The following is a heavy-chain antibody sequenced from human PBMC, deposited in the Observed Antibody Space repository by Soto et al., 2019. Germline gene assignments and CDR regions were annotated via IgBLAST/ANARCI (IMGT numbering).Heavy chain of an antibody. CDR2: INPSGGST. CDR3: ARVPSELGHLAFLDY. J-gene: IGHJ4*02. Sequence: QVQLVQSGAEVKKPGASVKVSCRASGYTFTSYYMHWVRQAPGQGLEWMGIINPSGGSTSYAQKFQGRVTMTRDTSTSTVYMELSSLRSEDTAVYYCARVPSELGHLAFLDYWGQGTLVTVSS. V-gene: IGHV1-46*01. CDR1: GYTFTSYY. D-gene: IGHD3-16*01.